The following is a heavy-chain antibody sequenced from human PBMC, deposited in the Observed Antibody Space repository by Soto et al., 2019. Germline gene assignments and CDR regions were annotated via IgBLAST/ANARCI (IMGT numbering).Heavy chain of an antibody. CDR3: AGETYKVPPDDALDI. D-gene: IGHD1-1*01. J-gene: IGHJ3*02. V-gene: IGHV1-69*04. Sequence: SVKVSCKAFGGTFSGYIISWRRRAPGKGLEWMGRIIPILGIANYAQKFQRRGTITADNTTSTAYMELSSLRSEDTAVFYCAGETYKVPPDDALDIWGKGTTVTVSS. CDR2: IIPILGIA. CDR1: GGTFSGYI.